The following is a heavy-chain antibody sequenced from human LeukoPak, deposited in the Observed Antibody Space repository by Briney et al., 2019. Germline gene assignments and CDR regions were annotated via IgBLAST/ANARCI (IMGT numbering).Heavy chain of an antibody. CDR1: GGSISSSSSY. Sequence: SETLSLTCIVSGGSISSSSSYWGWIRQPPGKGLEWIGSIYYRGDTYYNPSLRSRVTISVDTSNNQFSLKLRSVTAADTAVYYCARLLEYYDSRGYFDYWGQGTLVTVSS. D-gene: IGHD3-22*01. J-gene: IGHJ4*02. V-gene: IGHV4-39*01. CDR2: IYYRGDT. CDR3: ARLLEYYDSRGYFDY.